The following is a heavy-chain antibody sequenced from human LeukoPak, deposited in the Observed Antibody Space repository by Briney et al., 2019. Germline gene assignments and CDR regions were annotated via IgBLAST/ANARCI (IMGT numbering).Heavy chain of an antibody. CDR3: AKDDRGGDYYYGDYLSAFDI. CDR2: ISGSGGST. V-gene: IGHV3-23*01. D-gene: IGHD4-17*01. J-gene: IGHJ3*02. Sequence: GVSLRLSCAAAGFTFSSYAMSWVRQAPGKGLEWVSAISGSGGSTYYADSVKGRFTISRDNSKNTLYLQMNSLRAEETAVYYCAKDDRGGDYYYGDYLSAFDIRGQGTMVTVSS. CDR1: GFTFSSYA.